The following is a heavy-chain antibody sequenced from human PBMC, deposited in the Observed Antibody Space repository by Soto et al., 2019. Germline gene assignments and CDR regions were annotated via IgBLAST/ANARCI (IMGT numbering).Heavy chain of an antibody. V-gene: IGHV1-69*13. J-gene: IGHJ6*02. CDR1: GGTFSSYA. Sequence: SVKVSCKASGGTFSSYAISWVREAPGQGLEWMGGIIPIFGTANYAQKFQSRVTITADESTSTAYMELSSLRSEDTAVYYCARAGYYYDSSGYALYYYGMDVWGQGTTVTVSS. CDR2: IIPIFGTA. D-gene: IGHD3-22*01. CDR3: ARAGYYYDSSGYALYYYGMDV.